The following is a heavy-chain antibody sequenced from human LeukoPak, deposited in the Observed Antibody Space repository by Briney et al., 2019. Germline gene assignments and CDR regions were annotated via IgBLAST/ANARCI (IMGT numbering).Heavy chain of an antibody. V-gene: IGHV3-30-3*01. CDR2: ISYDGSNK. Sequence: GGSLRLSCAASGFTFSSYSMHWVRQAPGKGLEWVAVISYDGSNKYYADSVKGRFTISRDNSKNTLYLQMNSLRAEDTAVYYCARDLYGSGSSADLDYWGQGTLVTVSS. CDR1: GFTFSSYS. CDR3: ARDLYGSGSSADLDY. J-gene: IGHJ4*02. D-gene: IGHD3-10*01.